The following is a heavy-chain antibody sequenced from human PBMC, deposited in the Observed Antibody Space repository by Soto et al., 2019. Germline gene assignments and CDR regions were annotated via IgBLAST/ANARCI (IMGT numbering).Heavy chain of an antibody. D-gene: IGHD3-3*01. CDR2: IIPIFGTA. CDR1: GGTFSSYA. J-gene: IGHJ6*02. V-gene: IGHV1-69*13. Sequence: GLPVKVSCKGSGGTFSSYAISWVRQAHGQGLEWMGGIIPIFGTAHYAQKFQGRATITADESTSTAYMELSSLRSEDTAVYYCARDSRYYDFCSGYSPTSYYYYGMDVWGQGTTVTVSS. CDR3: ARDSRYYDFCSGYSPTSYYYYGMDV.